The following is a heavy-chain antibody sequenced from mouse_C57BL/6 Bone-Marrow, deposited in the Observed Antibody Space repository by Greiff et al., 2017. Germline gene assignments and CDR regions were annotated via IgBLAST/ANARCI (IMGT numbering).Heavy chain of an antibody. Sequence: QVQLQQPGAELVKPGASVKLSCKASGYTFTSYWMHWVKQRPGRGLEWIGRIDPNSGGTKYNEKFKCKATLTVDKPSSTAYMQLSSLTSEDSAVYYCARGVLLRLYYAMDYWGQGASVTVAS. D-gene: IGHD1-2*01. CDR1: GYTFTSYW. J-gene: IGHJ4*01. CDR3: ARGVLLRLYYAMDY. CDR2: IDPNSGGT. V-gene: IGHV1-72*01.